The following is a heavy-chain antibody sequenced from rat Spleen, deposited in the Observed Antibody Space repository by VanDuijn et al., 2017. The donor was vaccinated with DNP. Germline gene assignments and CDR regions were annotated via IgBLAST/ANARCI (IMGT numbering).Heavy chain of an antibody. Sequence: EVQVVESGGDLVQPGRSLKLSCVDPGFTFNNYWMTWIRQVPGKGLEWVASITSSGGSTYYPDSVKGRFTISRDIAQSTQYLQMNSLRSDDTATYDGVFNNYNYLDYWGQGVMVTVSS. D-gene: IGHD1-10*01. CDR1: GFTFNNYW. CDR3: VFNNYNYLDY. CDR2: ITSSGGST. V-gene: IGHV5-31*01. J-gene: IGHJ2*01.